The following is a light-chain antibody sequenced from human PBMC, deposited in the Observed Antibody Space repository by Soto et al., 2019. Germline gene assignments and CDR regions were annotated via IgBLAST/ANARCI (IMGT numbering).Light chain of an antibody. CDR1: SSDVGGYNY. Sequence: QSALTQPASVSGSPGQSITISCTGTSSDVGGYNYVSWYQQHPGIAPKLLIYGVTNRPSGVSPRFSGSQSGNTASLTISGLQAEDAADYHCSSYTSASTLLYLFGTGTKVTVL. V-gene: IGLV2-14*01. J-gene: IGLJ1*01. CDR2: GVT. CDR3: SSYTSASTLLYL.